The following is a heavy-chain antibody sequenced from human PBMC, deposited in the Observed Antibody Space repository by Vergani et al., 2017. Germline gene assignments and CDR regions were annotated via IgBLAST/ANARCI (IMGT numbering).Heavy chain of an antibody. CDR1: GGTFSSYA. J-gene: IGHJ1*01. D-gene: IGHD5-12*01. CDR2: IIPIFGTA. Sequence: QVQLVQSGAEVKKPGSSVKVSCKASGGTFSSYAISWVRQAPGQGLEWMGRIIPIFGTANYAQKFQGRVTITADESTSTAYMELSSLRSEDTAVNYCARDQGGYSGYDNEYFQHWGQGTLVTVSS. V-gene: IGHV1-69*13. CDR3: ARDQGGYSGYDNEYFQH.